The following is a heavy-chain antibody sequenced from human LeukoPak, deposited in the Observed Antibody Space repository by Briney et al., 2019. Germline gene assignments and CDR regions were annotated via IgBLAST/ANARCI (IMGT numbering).Heavy chain of an antibody. CDR3: ARHGGHYQSDD. Sequence: SETLSLTCTVSGGSITSNHWSWVRQPPGKGLEWIGQVRHSGGTSYNPSLRSRVTISIDKSENQFSLKLNSVTAADTAVYYCARHGGHYQSDDWGQGTLVTVSS. J-gene: IGHJ4*02. D-gene: IGHD2-21*01. CDR2: VRHSGGT. CDR1: GGSITSNH. V-gene: IGHV4-4*02.